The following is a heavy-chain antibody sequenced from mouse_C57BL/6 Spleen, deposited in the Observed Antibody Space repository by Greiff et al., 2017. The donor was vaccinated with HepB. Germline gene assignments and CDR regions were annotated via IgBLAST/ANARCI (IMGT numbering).Heavy chain of an antibody. CDR1: GFTFSDYG. CDR3: ARRDGYLYYSMDY. Sequence: EVNLVESGGGLVRPGGSLKLSCAASGFTFSDYGMHWVRQAPEQGLEWVAYISSGSSTIYYTDKVKGRVTITRDNAKNTLFLQMTRLRSEDTAMYYCARRDGYLYYSMDYWGQGTSVTVSS. J-gene: IGHJ4*01. CDR2: ISSGSSTI. V-gene: IGHV5-17*01. D-gene: IGHD2-3*01.